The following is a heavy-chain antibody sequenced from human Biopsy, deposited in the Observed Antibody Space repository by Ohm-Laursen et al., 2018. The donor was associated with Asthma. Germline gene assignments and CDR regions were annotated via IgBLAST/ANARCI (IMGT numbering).Heavy chain of an antibody. CDR3: ARAVDYSHYYGIDV. CDR1: GFTFNSAG. Sequence: SVTVSCKTSGFTFNSAGITWVRQAPGQGLEWMGWISVYNGNTKVAQKLQDRVTMITDTSTSTAYMELRSLRSDDTAVYFCARAVDYSHYYGIDVWGQGTTVTV. D-gene: IGHD3-10*01. CDR2: ISVYNGNT. V-gene: IGHV1-18*01. J-gene: IGHJ6*02.